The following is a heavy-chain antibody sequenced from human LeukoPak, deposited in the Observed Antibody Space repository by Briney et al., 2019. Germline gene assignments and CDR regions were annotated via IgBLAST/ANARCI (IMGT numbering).Heavy chain of an antibody. V-gene: IGHV3-23*01. J-gene: IGHJ4*02. CDR1: GFTFSSYA. D-gene: IGHD3-3*01. Sequence: GSLRLSCAASGFTFSSYAMSWVHQAPGKGLEWVSAISGSGGSTYYADSVKGRFTISRDNSKNTLYLQMNSLRAEDTAVYYCAKDLRFLEWLFGSFDYWGQGTLVTVSS. CDR2: ISGSGGST. CDR3: AKDLRFLEWLFGSFDY.